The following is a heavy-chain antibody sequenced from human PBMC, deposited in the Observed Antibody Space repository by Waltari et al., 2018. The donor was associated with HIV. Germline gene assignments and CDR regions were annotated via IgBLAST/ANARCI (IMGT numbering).Heavy chain of an antibody. CDR2: INHSGST. Sequence: QVQLQQWGAGLLKPSETLSLTCAVYGGSFSGYYWSWIRQPPGKGLEWIGEINHSGSTNYNPSLKSRVPISVDTSKNQFSLKLSSVTAADTAVYYCARGGVATYYYDSSAYNYWGQGTLVTVSS. CDR1: GGSFSGYY. D-gene: IGHD3-22*01. V-gene: IGHV4-34*01. J-gene: IGHJ4*02. CDR3: ARGGVATYYYDSSAYNY.